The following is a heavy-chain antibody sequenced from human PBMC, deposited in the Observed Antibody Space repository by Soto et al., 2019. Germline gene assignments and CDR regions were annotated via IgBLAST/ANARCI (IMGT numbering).Heavy chain of an antibody. Sequence: GGSLRLSCAASGFTFSSYGMHWVRQAPGKGLEWVAVISYDGSNKYHADSVKGRFTISRDNSKNTLYLQMNSLRAEDTAVYYCAKAPYYYDSSGYFDYWGRGTLVTVSS. J-gene: IGHJ4*02. CDR2: ISYDGSNK. V-gene: IGHV3-30*18. CDR3: AKAPYYYDSSGYFDY. CDR1: GFTFSSYG. D-gene: IGHD3-22*01.